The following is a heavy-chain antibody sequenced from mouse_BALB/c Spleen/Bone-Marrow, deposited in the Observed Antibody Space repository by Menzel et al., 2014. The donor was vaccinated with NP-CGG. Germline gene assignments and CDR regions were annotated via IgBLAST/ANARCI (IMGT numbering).Heavy chain of an antibody. V-gene: IGHV6-6*02. CDR3: MYGNPFAY. J-gene: IGHJ3*01. CDR2: IRLKSNNYET. CDR1: GVTFSNYW. Sequence: EVQLQESGGGLVQPGGSMKFSCVATGVTFSNYWMNWVRQSPERGLEWVAEIRLKSNNYETHYAESVKGRFTISRDDSKTRVYLQMNNLRAEDTGIYYCMYGNPFAYWGQETLVTVSA. D-gene: IGHD2-10*02.